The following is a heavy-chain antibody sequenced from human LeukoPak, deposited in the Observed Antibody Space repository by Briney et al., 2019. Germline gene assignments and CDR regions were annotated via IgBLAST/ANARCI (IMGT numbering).Heavy chain of an antibody. CDR3: ARDLVYYGSGSYHAFDI. V-gene: IGHV1-46*01. Sequence: ASVKVSFKASGYTFSSYFMHWVRQAPGQGLEWMGIINPSGGTTNYAQKFQGRVTMTRDTSTSTVYMELSSLRSEDTAVYYCARDLVYYGSGSYHAFDIWGQGTMVTVSS. J-gene: IGHJ3*02. CDR2: INPSGGTT. D-gene: IGHD3-10*01. CDR1: GYTFSSYF.